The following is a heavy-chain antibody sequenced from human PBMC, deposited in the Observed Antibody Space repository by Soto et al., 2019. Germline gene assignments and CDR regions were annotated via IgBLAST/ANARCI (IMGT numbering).Heavy chain of an antibody. CDR3: ARATSGYSSGWYHDY. CDR1: GFTFSSYG. V-gene: IGHV3-33*01. Sequence: GGSLRLSCAASGFTFSSYGMHWVRQAPGKGLEWVAVIWYDGSNKYYADSVKGRFTISRDNSKNTLYLQMNSLRAEDTAVYYCARATSGYSSGWYHDYWGQGTLVTVSS. D-gene: IGHD6-19*01. CDR2: IWYDGSNK. J-gene: IGHJ4*02.